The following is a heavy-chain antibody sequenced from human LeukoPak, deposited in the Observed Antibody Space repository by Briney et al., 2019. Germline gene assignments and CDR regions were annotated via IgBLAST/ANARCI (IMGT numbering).Heavy chain of an antibody. Sequence: PSETLSPTCTVSGGSISSYYWSWIRQPAGKGLEWIGRIYTSGSTNYNPSLKSRVTMSVDTSKNQFSLKLSSVTAADTAVYYCASLHCSSTSCYNIWFDPWGQGTLVTASS. CDR1: GGSISSYY. J-gene: IGHJ5*02. V-gene: IGHV4-4*07. CDR2: IYTSGST. D-gene: IGHD2-2*02. CDR3: ASLHCSSTSCYNIWFDP.